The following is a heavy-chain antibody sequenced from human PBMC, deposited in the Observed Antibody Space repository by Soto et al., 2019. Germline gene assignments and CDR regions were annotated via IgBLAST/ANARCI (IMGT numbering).Heavy chain of an antibody. J-gene: IGHJ4*02. V-gene: IGHV3-7*04. Sequence: EVQLVESGGGLVQPGGSLRLSCAASGFTFSSYWMSWVRQAPGKGLEWVANIKEDGSERYNVDSVKGRFTISRDNAKNPLYLQMNTLRAEDTAVYYCARATGADKEDYWGQGTLVTVSS. CDR2: IKEDGSER. CDR3: ARATGADKEDY. CDR1: GFTFSSYW. D-gene: IGHD3-10*01.